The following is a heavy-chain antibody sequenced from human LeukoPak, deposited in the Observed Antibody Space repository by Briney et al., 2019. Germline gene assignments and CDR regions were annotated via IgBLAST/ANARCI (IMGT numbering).Heavy chain of an antibody. Sequence: GSLSLSCAASGFTFSSYEMNWVRQAPGKGLEWVSYISSSGSTIYYADSVKGRFTISRHNAKNSLYLQMNSLRAEDTAVYYCARYYDSSFDYWGQGTLVTVSS. D-gene: IGHD3-22*01. V-gene: IGHV3-48*03. CDR1: GFTFSSYE. J-gene: IGHJ4*02. CDR3: ARYYDSSFDY. CDR2: ISSSGSTI.